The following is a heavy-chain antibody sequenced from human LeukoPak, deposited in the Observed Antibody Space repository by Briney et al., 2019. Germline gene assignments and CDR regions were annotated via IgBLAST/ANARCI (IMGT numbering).Heavy chain of an antibody. CDR1: GGSFSGYY. CDR3: ARSLLPYSSSWSRRGWFDP. J-gene: IGHJ5*02. D-gene: IGHD6-13*01. V-gene: IGHV4-34*01. CDR2: INHSGST. Sequence: SETLSLTCAVYGGSFSGYYWSWIRQPPGKGLEWIGEINHSGSTNYNPSFKSRVTISVDTSKNQFSLKLSSVTAADTAVYYCARSLLPYSSSWSRRGWFDPWGQGTLVTVSS.